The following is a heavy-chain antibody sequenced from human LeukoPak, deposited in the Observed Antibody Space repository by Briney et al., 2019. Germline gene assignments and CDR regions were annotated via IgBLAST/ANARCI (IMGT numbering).Heavy chain of an antibody. Sequence: GGSLRLSCAASGFTFSSYAMSWVRQAPGKGLEWVSAISGSGGSTYYADSVKGRFTISRDNSKNTLYLQMYSLRAEDTAVYYCAKDAPVNIVVVPAANSWGQGTLITVSS. CDR2: ISGSGGST. CDR1: GFTFSSYA. D-gene: IGHD2-2*01. J-gene: IGHJ4*02. CDR3: AKDAPVNIVVVPAANS. V-gene: IGHV3-23*01.